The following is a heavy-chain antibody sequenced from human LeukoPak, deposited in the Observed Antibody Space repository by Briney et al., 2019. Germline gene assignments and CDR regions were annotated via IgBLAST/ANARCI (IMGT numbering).Heavy chain of an antibody. J-gene: IGHJ4*02. CDR2: IYNGGTT. V-gene: IGHV3-66*01. Sequence: SGGSLRLSCVVSGVTVNSNYMSWVRQAPGKGLECVAVIYNGGTTYYADSVKGRFTISTDNSKNTLYLEMNSLRADDTTVYFCARDHSSSRGISPHWGQGTQVTVSS. CDR3: ARDHSSSRGISPH. CDR1: GVTVNSNY. D-gene: IGHD2-2*01.